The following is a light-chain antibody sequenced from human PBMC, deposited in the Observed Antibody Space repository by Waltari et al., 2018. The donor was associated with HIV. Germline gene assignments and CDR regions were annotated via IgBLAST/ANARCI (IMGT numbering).Light chain of an antibody. V-gene: IGLV1-44*01. CDR3: AAWDDSLNGYV. Sequence: QSVLTQPPSASGTPGQRVTISCSGSSSNTGSNTVNWYQQLPGTAPKLLIYSNNQRPSGVPDRFSGSKSGTSASLAISGLLSEDEADYSCAAWDDSLNGYVFGTGTKVTVL. CDR2: SNN. J-gene: IGLJ1*01. CDR1: SSNTGSNT.